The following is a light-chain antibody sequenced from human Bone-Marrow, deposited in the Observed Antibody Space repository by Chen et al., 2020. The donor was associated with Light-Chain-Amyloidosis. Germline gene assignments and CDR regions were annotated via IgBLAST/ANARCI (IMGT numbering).Light chain of an antibody. Sequence: DIVMTQSPDSLAVSLGETATITCRSSRSVLSPSNDKNYLAWFQQKSGQPPKLLISWASTRGFGVPDRFSGRGSGTDFTLTISSLQPEDVALYYCQQYYGVPLTFGGGTTVEIK. V-gene: IGKV4-1*01. J-gene: IGKJ4*01. CDR2: WAS. CDR1: RSVLSPSNDKNY. CDR3: QQYYGVPLT.